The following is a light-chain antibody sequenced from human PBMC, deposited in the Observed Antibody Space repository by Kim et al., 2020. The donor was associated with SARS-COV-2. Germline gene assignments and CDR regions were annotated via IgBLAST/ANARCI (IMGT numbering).Light chain of an antibody. Sequence: GRTVTISWTVSSGSIATNCVQWYQQRPGSAPTTVIYEDNQRPSGVPDRFSGSIDSSSNSASLTISGLKTEDEADYYCQSYDSSNWVFGGGTQLTVL. CDR3: QSYDSSNWV. V-gene: IGLV6-57*02. CDR1: SGSIATNC. J-gene: IGLJ3*02. CDR2: EDN.